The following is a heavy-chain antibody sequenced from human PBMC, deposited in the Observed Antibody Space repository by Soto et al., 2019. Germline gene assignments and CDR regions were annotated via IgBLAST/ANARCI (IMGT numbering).Heavy chain of an antibody. D-gene: IGHD2-15*01. CDR1: GFTFSSYS. J-gene: IGHJ4*02. V-gene: IGHV3-21*01. CDR3: ARVYLATSCSGGSCYSAAGYYFDC. CDR2: ISSSSSYI. Sequence: GESLKISCAASGFTFSSYSMNWVRQAPGKGLEWVSSISSSSSYIYYADSVKGRFTISRDNAKNSLYLQMNSLRAEDTAVYYCARVYLATSCSGGSCYSAAGYYFDCWGQGTLVTVSS.